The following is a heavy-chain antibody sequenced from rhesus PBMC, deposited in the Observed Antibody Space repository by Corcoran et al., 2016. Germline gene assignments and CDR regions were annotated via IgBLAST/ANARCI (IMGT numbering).Heavy chain of an antibody. J-gene: IGHJ4*01. D-gene: IGHD6-31*01. CDR3: ARDQGEKAAAGTNY. CDR1: GGSISSHY. V-gene: IGHV4-173*01. Sequence: QLQLQESGPGLVKPSETLSLTCGVSGGSISSHYWSWVRQPPGKGLEGIGRMSGSSGSTDYNPSLKSRVTISRDTSKNQFSRKLSSVTAADTAVYYCARDQGEKAAAGTNYWGQGVLVTVSS. CDR2: MSGSSGST.